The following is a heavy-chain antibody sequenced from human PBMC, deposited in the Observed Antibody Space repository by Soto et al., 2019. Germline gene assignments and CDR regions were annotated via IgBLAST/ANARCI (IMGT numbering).Heavy chain of an antibody. CDR2: INWKSDI. CDR3: AISQDRGGRTTFIY. CDR1: GFTFDDNA. Sequence: GGSLRLSCAVSGFTFDDNAMHWVRQAPEKGLEWVSGINWKSDIGYADSVKGRFTISRDNAENSLYLQMNGLRAEDTALYYCAISQDRGGRTTFIYWGQGTQVTVSS. D-gene: IGHD3-16*01. V-gene: IGHV3-9*01. J-gene: IGHJ4*02.